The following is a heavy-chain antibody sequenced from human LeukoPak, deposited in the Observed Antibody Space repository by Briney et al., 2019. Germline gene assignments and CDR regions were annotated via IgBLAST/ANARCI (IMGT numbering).Heavy chain of an antibody. CDR1: GGSFSGYY. Sequence: SETLSLTSAVYGGSFSGYYWSWIRQPPGKGLEWIGEINHSGSTNYNPSLKSRVTISVDTSKNQFSLKPSSVTAADTAVYYCASSGKERLFDYWGQGTLVTVSS. CDR3: ASSGKERLFDY. D-gene: IGHD3-10*01. J-gene: IGHJ4*02. CDR2: INHSGST. V-gene: IGHV4-34*01.